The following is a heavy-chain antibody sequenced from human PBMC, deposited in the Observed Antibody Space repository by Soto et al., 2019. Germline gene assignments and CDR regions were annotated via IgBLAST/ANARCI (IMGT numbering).Heavy chain of an antibody. Sequence: PSETLSLTCTVSGGSISSYYWSWIRQPPGKGLEWIGYIYYSGSTNYNPSLKSRVTISVDTSKNQFSLKLSSVTAADTAVYYCARACGGYADYWCQGALVTVSS. V-gene: IGHV4-59*01. CDR2: IYYSGST. CDR3: ARACGGYADY. J-gene: IGHJ4*02. CDR1: GGSISSYY. D-gene: IGHD5-12*01.